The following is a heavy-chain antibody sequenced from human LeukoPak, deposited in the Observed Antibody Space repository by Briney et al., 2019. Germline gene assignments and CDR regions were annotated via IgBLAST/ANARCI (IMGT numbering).Heavy chain of an antibody. CDR1: GGSISSYY. V-gene: IGHV4-59*12. J-gene: IGHJ4*02. CDR2: IYYSGST. Sequence: SETLSLTCTVSGGSISSYYWSWIRQPPGKGLEWIGYIYYSGSTNYNPSLKSRVTISVDTSKNQFSLKLSSVTAADTAVYYCARGRAWYYDFWSGYSRGYYFDYWGQGTLVTVSS. D-gene: IGHD3-3*01. CDR3: ARGRAWYYDFWSGYSRGYYFDY.